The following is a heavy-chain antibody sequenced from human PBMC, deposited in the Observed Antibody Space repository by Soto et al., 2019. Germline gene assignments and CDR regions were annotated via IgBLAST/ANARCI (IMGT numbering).Heavy chain of an antibody. J-gene: IGHJ4*02. V-gene: IGHV1-3*05. CDR1: GLTFSGYT. CDR3: AREGGWYVDY. CDR2: IKADNTNT. D-gene: IGHD6-19*01. Sequence: QVQLVQSGAEEKKSGASVKVSCKASGLTFSGYTIHWVRQAPGQRLEWMGWIKADNTNTKYSQKFQGRVTITRDTSASTVYMELSSLRSEDTAVYYCAREGGWYVDYWGQGTLVTVSS.